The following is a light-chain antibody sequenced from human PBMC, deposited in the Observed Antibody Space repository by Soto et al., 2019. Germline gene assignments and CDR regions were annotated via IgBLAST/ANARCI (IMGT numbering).Light chain of an antibody. Sequence: EIVMTQSPATLSVSPGERATLSCRASQSVGSNLAWYQQNPGQAPRLLIYGALTRATGVPARFSGSGSGTEFALSISSLQSEDSAVYYCQQYYSWWTFGQGTKVDIK. CDR1: QSVGSN. CDR3: QQYYSWWT. V-gene: IGKV3-15*01. J-gene: IGKJ1*01. CDR2: GAL.